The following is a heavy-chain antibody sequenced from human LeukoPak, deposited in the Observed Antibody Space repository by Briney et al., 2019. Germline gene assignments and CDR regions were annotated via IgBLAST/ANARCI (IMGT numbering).Heavy chain of an antibody. CDR1: GFTLSDYY. J-gene: IGHJ4*02. CDR2: ISSSGNTI. Sequence: GGSLRLSCAASGFTLSDYYMNWIRQAPGKGLEWVSYISSSGNTIYYADSVKGRFTISRDNAKNSLYLQMNSLRAEDTAVYYCAILNYWGQGTLVTVSS. V-gene: IGHV3-11*04. CDR3: AILNY.